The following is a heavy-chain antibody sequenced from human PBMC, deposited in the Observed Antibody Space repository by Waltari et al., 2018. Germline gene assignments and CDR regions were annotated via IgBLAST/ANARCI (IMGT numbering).Heavy chain of an antibody. Sequence: QVQLVQSGAEVKKPGASVKVSCKASGYTFTGYYMPWVRQAPGQGLEWMGRINPNSGGTNYAQKFQGRVTMTRDTSISTAYMELSRLRSDDTAVYYCAIQYCSSTSCYGYYFDYWGQGTLVTVSS. CDR2: INPNSGGT. CDR3: AIQYCSSTSCYGYYFDY. CDR1: GYTFTGYY. J-gene: IGHJ4*02. V-gene: IGHV1-2*06. D-gene: IGHD2-2*01.